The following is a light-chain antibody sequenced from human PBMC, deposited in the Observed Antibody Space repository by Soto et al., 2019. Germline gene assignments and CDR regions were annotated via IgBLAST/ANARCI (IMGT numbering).Light chain of an antibody. CDR2: DAS. Sequence: DIPMTQTPSTLPASVGDIVTTTCRASQTITRWMAWYQQKPGKAPKLMIYDASTLESGVPSRFSGSRSGTECTLTISSLQPDDVATYYCQHYNSYSEAFCQGTKVDIK. CDR1: QTITRW. CDR3: QHYNSYSEA. V-gene: IGKV1-5*01. J-gene: IGKJ1*01.